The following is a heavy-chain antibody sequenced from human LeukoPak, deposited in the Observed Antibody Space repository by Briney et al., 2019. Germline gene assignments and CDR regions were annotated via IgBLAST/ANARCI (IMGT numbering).Heavy chain of an antibody. V-gene: IGHV3-74*01. Sequence: GGSLRLSCAASGFTFSSYWMHWVRQAPGKGLVWVSRIKSDGSTNYADSVKGRFTISRDNAKNTVSLQMNSLRAEDTGVYYCARCRSSSQDYYNYFMDVWGKGTTVTVSS. D-gene: IGHD6-6*01. CDR2: IKSDGST. J-gene: IGHJ6*03. CDR3: ARCRSSSQDYYNYFMDV. CDR1: GFTFSSYW.